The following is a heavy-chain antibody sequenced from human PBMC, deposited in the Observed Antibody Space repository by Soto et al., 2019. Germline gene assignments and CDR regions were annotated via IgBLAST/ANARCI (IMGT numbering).Heavy chain of an antibody. CDR2: INAYNGNT. Sequence: QVQLVQSGAEVKKPGASVKVSCKASGYTFTSYGISWARQAPGQGLEWMGWINAYNGNTNYAQKLQGRVTMTADAPTRQASMELRSLRSDDTAVYYCARVLPAFDPWGQGTLVTVSS. CDR3: ARVLPAFDP. J-gene: IGHJ5*02. V-gene: IGHV1-18*01. CDR1: GYTFTSYG.